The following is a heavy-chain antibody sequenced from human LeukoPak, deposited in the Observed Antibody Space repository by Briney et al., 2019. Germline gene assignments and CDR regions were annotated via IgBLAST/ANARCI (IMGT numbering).Heavy chain of an antibody. V-gene: IGHV3-23*01. J-gene: IGHJ4*02. Sequence: GGTLRLSCAASGFTFSSYAMSWVRQAPGKGLEWVSAISGSGGSTYYADSVKGRFTISRDNSKNTLYLQMNSLRAEDTAVYYCAKDYCSSTSCYYDYWGQGTLVTVSS. CDR3: AKDYCSSTSCYYDY. CDR2: ISGSGGST. D-gene: IGHD2-2*01. CDR1: GFTFSSYA.